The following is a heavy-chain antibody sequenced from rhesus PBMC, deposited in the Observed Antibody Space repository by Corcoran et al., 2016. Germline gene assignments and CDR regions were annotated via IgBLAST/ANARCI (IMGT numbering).Heavy chain of an antibody. CDR1: GGSISSSY. Sequence: QLQLQESGPGLVKPSETLSLTCAVSGGSISSSYWSWIRQAPGKGLWWIGLIYGSGSRTNYNPSLKSRVTLSVDTSKNQLSLKLSSVTAADTAVYYCARGAVTIDYWGQGVLVTVSS. V-gene: IGHV4-169*01. J-gene: IGHJ4*01. CDR3: ARGAVTIDY. D-gene: IGHD4-23*01. CDR2: IYGSGSRT.